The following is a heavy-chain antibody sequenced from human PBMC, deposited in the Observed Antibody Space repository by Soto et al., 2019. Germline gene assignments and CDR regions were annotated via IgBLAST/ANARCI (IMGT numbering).Heavy chain of an antibody. CDR1: VGTFRSYA. V-gene: IGHV1-69*01. J-gene: IGHJ6*02. D-gene: IGHD2-2*01. Sequence: QVQLVQSGAEVKKPGSSVKVSCKASVGTFRSYAISWGRQAPGPGLEWMGGIIPISETTNYAQKFQGRVTITAEESKSTAYMELSSLRSEDTAVYSCAISEGRSTSLEIYYYYYSGMDVWGQGTTVTVSS. CDR2: IIPISETT. CDR3: AISEGRSTSLEIYYYYYSGMDV.